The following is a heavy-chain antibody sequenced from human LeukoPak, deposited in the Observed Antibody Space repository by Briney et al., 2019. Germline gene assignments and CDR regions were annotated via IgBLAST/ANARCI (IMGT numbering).Heavy chain of an antibody. J-gene: IGHJ6*02. Sequence: GGSLRLSCAASGFTFSSYSMNWVRQAPGKGLEWVAVISYDGSNKYYADSVKGRFTISRDNSKNTLYLQMNSLRAKDTAVYYCARSTVASQFFYYYGMDVWGQGTTVTDSS. V-gene: IGHV3-30*03. D-gene: IGHD4-23*01. CDR2: ISYDGSNK. CDR3: ARSTVASQFFYYYGMDV. CDR1: GFTFSSYS.